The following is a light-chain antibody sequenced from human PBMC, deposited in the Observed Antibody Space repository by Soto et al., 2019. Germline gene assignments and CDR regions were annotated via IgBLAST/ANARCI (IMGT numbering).Light chain of an antibody. V-gene: IGKV4-1*01. CDR1: QSVLYSSNNKNY. J-gene: IGKJ1*01. Sequence: DIVMTQSPDSLAVSLGERATINCKSSQSVLYSSNNKNYLAWYQQKPGQPPKLLIYWASTRESGVPDRCSGSGSGTDFTFSSSSLQAEDVAVYYCQQYYRPWTFGQGTKVEIK. CDR2: WAS. CDR3: QQYYRPWT.